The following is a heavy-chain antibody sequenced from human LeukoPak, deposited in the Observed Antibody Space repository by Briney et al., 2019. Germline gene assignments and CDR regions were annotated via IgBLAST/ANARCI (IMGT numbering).Heavy chain of an antibody. CDR3: AKGQWMVYARIHFDY. Sequence: GGSLRLSCAASGLTFSSYAMSWVRQAPGKGLEWVSAISGSGGSTYYADSVKGRFTISRDNSKNTLYLQMNSLRAEDTAVYYCAKGQWMVYARIHFDYWGQGTLVTVSS. V-gene: IGHV3-23*01. CDR1: GLTFSSYA. CDR2: ISGSGGST. J-gene: IGHJ4*02. D-gene: IGHD2-8*01.